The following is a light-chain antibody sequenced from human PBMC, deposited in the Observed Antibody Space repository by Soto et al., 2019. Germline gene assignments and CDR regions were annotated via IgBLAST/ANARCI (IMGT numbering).Light chain of an antibody. J-gene: IGKJ1*01. Sequence: DIQMTQSPSAMSASVGDRVTITCRASQGISNYLAWFQQKPGKVPKRLIYGASSLQSGVPSRFSGSGSGTEFTLIISSLQSEDSAVYYCQQYNSWLWTFGQGTKVDIK. CDR3: QQYNSWLWT. V-gene: IGKV1-17*03. CDR2: GAS. CDR1: QGISNY.